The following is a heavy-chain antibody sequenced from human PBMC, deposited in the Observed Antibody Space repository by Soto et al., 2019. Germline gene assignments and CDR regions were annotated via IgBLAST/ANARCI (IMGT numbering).Heavy chain of an antibody. CDR3: AKGFAYPSSSWYFDY. J-gene: IGHJ4*02. CDR2: ISGSGGST. V-gene: IGHV3-23*01. D-gene: IGHD6-13*01. CDR1: GFTFSSYA. Sequence: GGSLRLSCAASGFTFSSYAMSWVRQAPGKGLEWVSAISGSGGSTYYAYSVKGRFTIYRDNSKNTLYLQMNSLRAEDTAVYYCAKGFAYPSSSWYFDYWGQGTLVTVSS.